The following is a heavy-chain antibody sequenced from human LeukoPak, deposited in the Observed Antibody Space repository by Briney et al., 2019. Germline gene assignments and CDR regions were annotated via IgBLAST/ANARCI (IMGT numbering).Heavy chain of an antibody. V-gene: IGHV4-61*02. Sequence: PSETLSLTCTVSGGSISSGTYYWSWIRQPAGKALEWIGRIYTSGSTNYNPSLKSRVTMSVDTSKNQFSLKLSSVTAADTAVYYCARDGPTYYYDSSGYRPTDYWGQGTLVTVSS. D-gene: IGHD3-22*01. J-gene: IGHJ4*02. CDR2: IYTSGST. CDR3: ARDGPTYYYDSSGYRPTDY. CDR1: GGSISSGTYY.